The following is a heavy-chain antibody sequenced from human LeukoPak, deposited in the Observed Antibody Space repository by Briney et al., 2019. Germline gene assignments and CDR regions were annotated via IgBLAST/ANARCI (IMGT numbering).Heavy chain of an antibody. V-gene: IGHV4-59*08. Sequence: PSETLSLTCTVSGGSISSYYWSWIRQPPGKGLEWIGYIYYSGSTNYNPSLKSRVTISVDTSKNQFSLKLSSVTAADTAVYYCARVVKQLSSRYYYYYMDVWGKGTTVTISS. CDR3: ARVVKQLSSRYYYYYMDV. CDR1: GGSISSYY. CDR2: IYYSGST. J-gene: IGHJ6*03. D-gene: IGHD6-13*01.